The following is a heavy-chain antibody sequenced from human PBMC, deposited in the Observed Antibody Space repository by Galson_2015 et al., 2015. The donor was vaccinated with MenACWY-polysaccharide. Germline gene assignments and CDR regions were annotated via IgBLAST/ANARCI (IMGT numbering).Heavy chain of an antibody. CDR2: ISYDGSNK. V-gene: IGHV3-30-3*01. J-gene: IGHJ4*02. Sequence: SLRLSCAASGFTFSSYAMHWVRQAPGKGLEWVAAISYDGSNKYYADSVKGRFTISRDNSKNTLYLQMNSLRAEDTAVYYCARDPYYDSSSVPDYWGQGTLVTVSS. CDR3: ARDPYYDSSSVPDY. D-gene: IGHD3-22*01. CDR1: GFTFSSYA.